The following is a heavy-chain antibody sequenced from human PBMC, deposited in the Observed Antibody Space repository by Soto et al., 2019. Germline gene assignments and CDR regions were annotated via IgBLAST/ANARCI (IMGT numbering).Heavy chain of an antibody. D-gene: IGHD6-19*01. V-gene: IGHV3-9*01. CDR1: GFIFDDYA. CDR2: ISWNSGSI. J-gene: IGHJ5*02. Sequence: EVQLVESGGGLVQPGRSLRLSCAASGFIFDDYAMHWVRQAPGKGLEWVSGISWNSGSIGYADSVKGRVTISRDNAKNSLYLQMNSLTAEDTALYYCAKDVGSGWYGGQQDLWGQGTLVTVSS. CDR3: AKDVGSGWYGGQQDL.